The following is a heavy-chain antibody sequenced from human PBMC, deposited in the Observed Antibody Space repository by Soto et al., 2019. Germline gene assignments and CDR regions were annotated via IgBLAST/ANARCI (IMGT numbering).Heavy chain of an antibody. CDR3: AGYYYDSSSFKPPHHYGMAV. CDR2: TYYRSKWYN. J-gene: IGHJ6*02. V-gene: IGHV6-1*01. CDR1: GDSVSSNSAA. Sequence: PSQTLSLTCAISGDSVSSNSAAGNWIRQSPSRGLEWLGRTYYRSKWYNDYAVSVKSRITINPDTSKNQFSLQLNSVTPEDTAVYYCAGYYYDSSSFKPPHHYGMAVWGQGTTVTVSS. D-gene: IGHD3-22*01.